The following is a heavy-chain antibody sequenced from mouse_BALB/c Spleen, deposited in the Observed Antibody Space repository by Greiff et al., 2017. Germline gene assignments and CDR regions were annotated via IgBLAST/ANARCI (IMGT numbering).Heavy chain of an antibody. CDR3: AEGGPYAMDY. V-gene: IGHV1-63*02. CDR2: IYPGGGYT. D-gene: IGHD1-1*02. CDR1: GYTFTNYW. Sequence: QVQLKQSGAELVRPGTSVKISCKASGYTFTNYWLGWVKQRPGHGLEWIGDIYPGGGYTNYNEKFKGKATLTADTSSSTAYMQLSSLTSEDSAVYFCAEGGPYAMDYWGQGTSVTVSS. J-gene: IGHJ4*01.